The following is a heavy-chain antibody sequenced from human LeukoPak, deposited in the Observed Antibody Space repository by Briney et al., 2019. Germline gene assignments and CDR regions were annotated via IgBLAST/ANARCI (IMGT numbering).Heavy chain of an antibody. CDR3: ARDSLPSSSGPYDGYFQH. Sequence: PGGSLRLSCAASGFTFSNYWMNWVRQAPGKGLEWVASIKQDGSEKYYVDSVRGRFTISRDNAKNSLYLRMSSLRAEDTAVYCCARDSLPSSSGPYDGYFQHWGQGTLVTVSS. J-gene: IGHJ1*01. D-gene: IGHD1-26*01. CDR2: IKQDGSEK. V-gene: IGHV3-7*01. CDR1: GFTFSNYW.